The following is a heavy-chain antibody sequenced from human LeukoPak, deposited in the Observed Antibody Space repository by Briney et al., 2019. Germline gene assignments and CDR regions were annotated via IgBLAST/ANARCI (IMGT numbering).Heavy chain of an antibody. CDR3: ARGLTVSGGGSSPFDY. Sequence: ASVKVSCKASGYTFTSYDINWVRQATGQGLEWMGWMNPNSGNTGYAQKFQGRVTITRNTSISTAYMELSSLRSEDTAVYYCARGLTVSGGGSSPFDYWGQGTLVTVSS. CDR2: MNPNSGNT. V-gene: IGHV1-8*03. D-gene: IGHD2-15*01. CDR1: GYTFTSYD. J-gene: IGHJ4*02.